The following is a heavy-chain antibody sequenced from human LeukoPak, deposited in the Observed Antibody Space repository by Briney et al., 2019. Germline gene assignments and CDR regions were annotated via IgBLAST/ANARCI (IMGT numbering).Heavy chain of an antibody. CDR3: ARSYSTKYYFDY. J-gene: IGHJ4*02. CDR2: ISGSGGST. D-gene: IGHD6-13*01. CDR1: GFTFSSYA. V-gene: IGHV3-23*01. Sequence: PGGSLRLSCAASGFTFSSYAMSWVRQAPGKGLEWVSGISGSGGSTYYADSVKGRFSVSRDKSKNTLYLQMNSLRAEDTAVYYCARSYSTKYYFDYWGQGTLVTVSS.